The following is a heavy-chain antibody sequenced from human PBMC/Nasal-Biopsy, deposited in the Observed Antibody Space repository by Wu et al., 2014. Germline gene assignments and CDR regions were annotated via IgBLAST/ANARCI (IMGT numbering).Heavy chain of an antibody. D-gene: IGHD2-2*01. Sequence: VKVSCKASGYSFSNFGISWVRQAPGQGLEWMGWISAYNGNTNFAPGIQGRVTLTTDTSTNTAYMELSSLRSDDTAIYYCTRESGATAAAMFDYWGPGNPGHRLL. CDR3: TRESGATAAAMFDY. V-gene: IGHV1-18*01. J-gene: IGHJ4*02. CDR2: ISAYNGNT. CDR1: GYSFSNFG.